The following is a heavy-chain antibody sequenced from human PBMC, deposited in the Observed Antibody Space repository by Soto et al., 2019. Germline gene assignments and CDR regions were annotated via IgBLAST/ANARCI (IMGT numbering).Heavy chain of an antibody. Sequence: EVQLLESGGGLVQPGGSLRLSCAASGFTFSSFAMTWVRQAPGKGLGWVSTIGGSGFTTYYADSVKGRLIISRDNSKNTMYLQMTSLRAEDTAVYYCAKDQAVSGRNDFDSWGQGTRVTVSS. CDR3: AKDQAVSGRNDFDS. D-gene: IGHD6-19*01. V-gene: IGHV3-23*01. CDR1: GFTFSSFA. CDR2: IGGSGFTT. J-gene: IGHJ4*02.